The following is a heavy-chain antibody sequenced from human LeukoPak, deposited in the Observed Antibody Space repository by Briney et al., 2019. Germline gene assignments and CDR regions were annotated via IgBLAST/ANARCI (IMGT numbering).Heavy chain of an antibody. J-gene: IGHJ4*02. V-gene: IGHV4-30-4*01. D-gene: IGHD3-10*01. CDR2: IYYSGST. CDR1: GGSISSGDYY. Sequence: SQTLSLTCTVSGGSISSGDYYWSWIRQPPGKGLEWIGYIYYSGSTYYNPSLKSRVTISVDTSKNQFSLKLSSVTAADTAAYYCARGTVLWFGELVFDYWGQGTLVTVSS. CDR3: ARGTVLWFGELVFDY.